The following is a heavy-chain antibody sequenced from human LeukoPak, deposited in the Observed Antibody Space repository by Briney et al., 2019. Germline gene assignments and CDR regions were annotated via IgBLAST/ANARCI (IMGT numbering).Heavy chain of an antibody. J-gene: IGHJ6*02. CDR2: INHSGST. D-gene: IGHD2-8*01. V-gene: IGHV4-34*01. Sequence: SETLSLTCAVYGGSFSGYYWSWIRQPPGKGLEWIGEINHSGSTNYNPSLKSRVTISVDTSKNQFSLKLSSVTAADMAVYYCASLGCTNGVCYTWRLESDLGYGMDVWGQGTTVTVSS. CDR1: GGSFSGYY. CDR3: ASLGCTNGVCYTWRLESDLGYGMDV.